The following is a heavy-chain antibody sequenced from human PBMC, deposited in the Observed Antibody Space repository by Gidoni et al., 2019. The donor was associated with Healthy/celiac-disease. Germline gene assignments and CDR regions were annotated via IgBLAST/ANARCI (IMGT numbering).Heavy chain of an antibody. V-gene: IGHV3-73*01. CDR2: IRSKANSYAT. CDR1: GFTFSGSA. CDR3: VVGATSYVY. Sequence: EVQLVESGGGLVQPGGSLTLSCSASGFTFSGSAMPWVRQASGKGLEWVGRIRSKANSYATAYAASVKGRFTISRDDSKNTAYLQMNSLKTEDTAVYYCVVGATSYVYWGQGTLVTVSS. J-gene: IGHJ4*02. D-gene: IGHD1-26*01.